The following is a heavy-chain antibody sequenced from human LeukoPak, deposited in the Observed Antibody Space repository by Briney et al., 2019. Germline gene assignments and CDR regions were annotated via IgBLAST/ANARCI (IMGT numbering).Heavy chain of an antibody. CDR3: ARDYSRSSGWFDP. Sequence: GASRKVARNADAYTLASYAMHWVSQAAGQMRGWIGWIIAGIGNTKYSQKFEGRVTITRDTSASTASMELTSLSSADTAVYYCARDYSRSSGWFDPWGPGTLGT. J-gene: IGHJ5*02. V-gene: IGHV1-3*01. CDR2: IIAGIGNT. D-gene: IGHD6-13*01. CDR1: AYTLASYA.